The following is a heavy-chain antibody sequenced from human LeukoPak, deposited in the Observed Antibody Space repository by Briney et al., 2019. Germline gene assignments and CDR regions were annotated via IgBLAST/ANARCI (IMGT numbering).Heavy chain of an antibody. J-gene: IGHJ5*02. Sequence: GASVKVSCKASGGTFSSYAISWVRRAPGQGLEWMGGIIPIFGTANYAQKFQGRVTITTDESTSTAYMELSSLRSEDTAVYYCAGGGPFFWSGTQNWFDPWGQGTLVTVSS. CDR1: GGTFSSYA. CDR2: IIPIFGTA. CDR3: AGGGPFFWSGTQNWFDP. V-gene: IGHV1-69*05. D-gene: IGHD3-3*01.